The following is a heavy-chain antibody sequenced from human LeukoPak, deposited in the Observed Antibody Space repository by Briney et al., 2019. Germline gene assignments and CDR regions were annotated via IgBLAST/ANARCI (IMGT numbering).Heavy chain of an antibody. Sequence: PSETLSLTCTVSGGSISSYYWSWIRQPPGKGLEWIGYVYYSGSTNYNPSLTSRVTISVDTSKNQYSLKLSSVTAADTAVYYCARDFGEGLDYWGQGTLVTVSS. V-gene: IGHV4-59*01. CDR2: VYYSGST. J-gene: IGHJ4*02. CDR3: ARDFGEGLDY. CDR1: GGSISSYY. D-gene: IGHD3-3*01.